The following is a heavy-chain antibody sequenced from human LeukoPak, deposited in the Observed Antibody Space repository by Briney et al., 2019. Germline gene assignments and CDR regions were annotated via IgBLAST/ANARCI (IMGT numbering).Heavy chain of an antibody. CDR1: GGSFSGYY. CDR3: ARTIPWGTAFDY. V-gene: IGHV4-34*01. Sequence: SETLSLTCAVYGGSFSGYYWSWIRQPPGKGLEWIGEINHSGSTNYNPSLKSRVTISVDTSKNQFSLKLSSVTAADTAVYYCARTIPWGTAFDYWGQGTLVTVSS. J-gene: IGHJ4*02. CDR2: INHSGST. D-gene: IGHD3-16*01.